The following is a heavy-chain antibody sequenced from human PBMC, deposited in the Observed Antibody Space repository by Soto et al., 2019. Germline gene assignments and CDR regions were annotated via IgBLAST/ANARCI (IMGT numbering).Heavy chain of an antibody. D-gene: IGHD3-16*01. CDR3: ARGYADTFDI. J-gene: IGHJ3*02. CDR2: VSFDGSKI. Sequence: GGSLRLSCAASAFIFSSYPMHWVRQAPGKGLEWVAKVSFDGSKIYYADSVKGRFTTSRDNSKNTLYLQMNSLRAEDTAIYYCARGYADTFDIWGQGTMVTVSS. V-gene: IGHV3-30*04. CDR1: AFIFSSYP.